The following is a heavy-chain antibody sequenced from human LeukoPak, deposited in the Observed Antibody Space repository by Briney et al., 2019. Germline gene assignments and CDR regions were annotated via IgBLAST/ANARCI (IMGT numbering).Heavy chain of an antibody. D-gene: IGHD2-2*01. CDR3: ARDHIVVVPAATNAYYYYYCMDV. V-gene: IGHV1-18*01. J-gene: IGHJ6*03. CDR1: GYTFTSYG. CDR2: ISAYNGNT. Sequence: ASVKVSCKASGYTFTSYGISWVRQAPGQGLEWMGWISAYNGNTNYAQKLQGRVTMTTDTSTSTAYMELRSLRSDDTAVYYCARDHIVVVPAATNAYYYYYCMDVWGKGTTVTISS.